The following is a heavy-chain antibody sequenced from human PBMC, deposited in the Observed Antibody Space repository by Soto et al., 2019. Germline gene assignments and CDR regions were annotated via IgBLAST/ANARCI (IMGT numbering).Heavy chain of an antibody. Sequence: EVPVVESGGALVQPGGSLRLSCAASGVTFSNYWMHWVRQVPGEGLVWVSSINNDGSRTWYADSVRGRIAMSRDNARNLVYLQMNSLRAEDTAVYDCGTPFEYWGQGALVTVSS. CDR3: GTPFEY. CDR1: GVTFSNYW. CDR2: INNDGSRT. V-gene: IGHV3-74*01. J-gene: IGHJ4*02.